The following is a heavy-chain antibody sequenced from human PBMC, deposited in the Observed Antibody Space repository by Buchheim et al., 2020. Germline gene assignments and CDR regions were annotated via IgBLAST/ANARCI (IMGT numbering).Heavy chain of an antibody. V-gene: IGHV3-23*01. D-gene: IGHD6-19*01. J-gene: IGHJ6*02. CDR1: GFTFSSYA. CDR2: ISGSGGST. Sequence: EGQLLESGGGLVQPGGSLRLSCAASGFTFSSYAMSWVRQAPGKGLEWVSAISGSGGSTYYADSVKGRFTISRDNSKNTLSLQMNSLRDEDTAVYYCARDRGVAGYYYYGMDVWGQGTT. CDR3: ARDRGVAGYYYYGMDV.